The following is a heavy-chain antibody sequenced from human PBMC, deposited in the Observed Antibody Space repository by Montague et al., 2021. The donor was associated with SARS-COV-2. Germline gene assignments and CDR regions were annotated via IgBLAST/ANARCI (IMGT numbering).Heavy chain of an antibody. D-gene: IGHD3-9*01. CDR1: GASVATGPYY. Sequence: TLSLTCNVSGASVATGPYYWSWIRQPAGKGLEWIGRVYSSGNTNYNPSLKSRVSISVDMSKNQISLQLSPVTAADTAVYYCARGRDEALYFVEVGYYGIVVWGQGTLVTVSS. V-gene: IGHV4-61*02. CDR3: ARGRDEALYFVEVGYYGIVV. J-gene: IGHJ6*02. CDR2: VYSSGNT.